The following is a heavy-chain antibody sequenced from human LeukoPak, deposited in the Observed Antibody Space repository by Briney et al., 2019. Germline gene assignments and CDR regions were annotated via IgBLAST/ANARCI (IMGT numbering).Heavy chain of an antibody. V-gene: IGHV4-59*11. D-gene: IGHD3-3*01. CDR2: IYYSGST. CDR3: ARSPGSYYDFWSGSEYYYYMDV. J-gene: IGHJ6*03. Sequence: PSETLSLTCTVSGGSISSHYWSWIRQPPGKGLEWIWYIYYSGSTNYNPSLKSRVTISVDTSKNQFSLKLSSATAADTAVYYCARSPGSYYDFWSGSEYYYYMDVWGKGTTVTVSS. CDR1: GGSISSHY.